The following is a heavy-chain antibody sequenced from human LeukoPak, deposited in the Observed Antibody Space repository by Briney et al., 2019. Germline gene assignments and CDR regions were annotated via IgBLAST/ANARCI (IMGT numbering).Heavy chain of an antibody. D-gene: IGHD2-2*01. CDR2: ISAYNGNT. CDR1: VYTFTIYG. V-gene: IGHV1-18*01. J-gene: IGHJ4*02. Sequence: ASVTVSCKASVYTFTIYGISWVRQAPGQGREWMGWISAYNGNTNYAQKLQGRVTMTTDTSTSTAYMELRSLRSDDTAVYYCARGPPPYCSSTSCYDYFDYWGQGTLVTVSS. CDR3: ARGPPPYCSSTSCYDYFDY.